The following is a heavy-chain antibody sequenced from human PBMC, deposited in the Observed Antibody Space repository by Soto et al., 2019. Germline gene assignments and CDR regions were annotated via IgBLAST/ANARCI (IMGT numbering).Heavy chain of an antibody. D-gene: IGHD1-26*01. V-gene: IGHV3-7*05. CDR2: IKQNGSET. CDR3: ARGDELVGARPLDY. J-gene: IGHJ4*02. Sequence: RIIQTQGKGLEWVSNIKQNGSETYYVDSVKGRFTISRDNAKNSLYLQMNSLRAEDTAVYYCARGDELVGARPLDYWGQGTLVTVSS.